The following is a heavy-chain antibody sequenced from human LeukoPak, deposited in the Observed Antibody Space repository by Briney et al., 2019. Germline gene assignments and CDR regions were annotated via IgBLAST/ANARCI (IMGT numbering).Heavy chain of an antibody. D-gene: IGHD6-13*01. CDR2: ISSSSYI. CDR1: GFTFSSYS. V-gene: IGHV3-21*01. CDR3: TRPSYLGIAAAGTVDY. J-gene: IGHJ4*02. Sequence: GGSPRLSCAASGFTFSSYSMNWVRQAPGKGLEWVSSISSSSYISYADSTKGRFTISRDNAKNTLYLQMNSLSAEDTAVYYCTRPSYLGIAAAGTVDYWGQGTLVTVSS.